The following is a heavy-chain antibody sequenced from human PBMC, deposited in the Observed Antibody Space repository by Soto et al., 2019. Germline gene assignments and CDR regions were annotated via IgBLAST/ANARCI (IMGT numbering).Heavy chain of an antibody. CDR2: INPNSGGT. V-gene: IGHV1-2*04. CDR1: GYTFTGYY. CDR3: ARDLVTAAGSYYYYYGMDV. Sequence: EASVKVSCKASGYTFTGYYMHWVRQAPGQGLEWMGWINPNSGGTNYAQKFQGWVTMTRDTSISTAYMELSRLRSDDTAVYYCARDLVTAAGSYYYYYGMDVWGQGTTVTVSS. J-gene: IGHJ6*02. D-gene: IGHD6-13*01.